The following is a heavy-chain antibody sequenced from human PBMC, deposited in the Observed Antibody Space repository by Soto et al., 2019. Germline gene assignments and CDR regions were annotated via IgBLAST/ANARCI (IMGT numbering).Heavy chain of an antibody. V-gene: IGHV4-31*03. J-gene: IGHJ4*02. D-gene: IGHD3-9*01. CDR3: ARVTDILTGYYNFDY. CDR2: IYHSGST. CDR1: GGSISSGGYY. Sequence: TLSLTCTVSGGSISSGGYYWSWIRQHPGKGLEWIGYIYHSGSTYYNPSLKSRVTISVDTSKNQFSLKLSSVTAADTAVYYCARVTDILTGYYNFDYWGQGTLVTVSS.